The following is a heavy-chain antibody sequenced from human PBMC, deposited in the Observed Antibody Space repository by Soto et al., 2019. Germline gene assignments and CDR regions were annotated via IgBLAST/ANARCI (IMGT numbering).Heavy chain of an antibody. V-gene: IGHV3-72*01. J-gene: IGHJ6*02. CDR2: TRNKANNYST. D-gene: IGHD6-6*01. CDR1: AFTLSGHH. Sequence: GGSLRRSCRASAFTLSGHHMGWFRQAPGKGLEWVGRTRNKANNYSTEYAASVKGRFTISRDDSKNSLYLQMNSLKTEDTAVYYCARDGGIAARHYYGMDVWGQGTTVTVSS. CDR3: ARDGGIAARHYYGMDV.